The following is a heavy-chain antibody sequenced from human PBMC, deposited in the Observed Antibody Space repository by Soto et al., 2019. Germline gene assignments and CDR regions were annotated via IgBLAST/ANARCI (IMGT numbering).Heavy chain of an antibody. D-gene: IGHD2-8*01. CDR2: VNNDGSGT. CDR3: TRGGFMHACDM. J-gene: IGHJ3*02. Sequence: EVQVVESGGGLVQPGGSLRLSCAASGFTFSNYWMHWVRQAPGKGLVWVSRVNNDGSGTIYADSVKGLFTISRDNAKNTVYLEMNSLRDEDATLYFCTRGGFMHACDMWGQGTTVTVSS. CDR1: GFTFSNYW. V-gene: IGHV3-74*01.